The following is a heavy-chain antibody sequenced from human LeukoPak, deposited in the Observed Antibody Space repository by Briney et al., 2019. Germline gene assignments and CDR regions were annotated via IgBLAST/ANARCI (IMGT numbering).Heavy chain of an antibody. CDR1: GYTFTSYG. D-gene: IGHD4-17*01. Sequence: GASVKVSCRASGYTFTSYGISWVRQAPGQRLEWMGWINAGNGNTKYSQKLQGRVTMTTDTSTSTAYMELRSLRSDDTAVYYCARVGGNYGDYRYYYYGMDVWGQGTTVTVSS. J-gene: IGHJ6*02. CDR2: INAGNGNT. CDR3: ARVGGNYGDYRYYYYGMDV. V-gene: IGHV1-18*01.